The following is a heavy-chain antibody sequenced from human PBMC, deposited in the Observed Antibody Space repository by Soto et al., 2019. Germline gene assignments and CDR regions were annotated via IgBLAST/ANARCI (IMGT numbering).Heavy chain of an antibody. CDR2: LYYSGST. V-gene: IGHV4-39*01. CDR3: ARTYVTDIVVVPAAKDYIDV. D-gene: IGHD2-2*01. Sequence: QLQVQESGPGLVKLSETLSLTCTVSGCSIISSNYYWGWIRQHPGKGLERIWSLYYSGSTYYNRYLKFRVTTSVETTMNQFSLKLSSVTAADTAVYYCARTYVTDIVVVPAAKDYIDVWGKGTTVTVSS. J-gene: IGHJ6*03. CDR1: GCSIISSNYY.